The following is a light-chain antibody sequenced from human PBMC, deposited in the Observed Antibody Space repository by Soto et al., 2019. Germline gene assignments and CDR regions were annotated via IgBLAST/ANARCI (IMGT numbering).Light chain of an antibody. Sequence: DIQMTQSPSTLSASVGDRVTITCRASQSISSWLAWYQHKPGKDPKVLVYDVSSLEREAPSGFSGSGYGTELTLTISSLQPDDFATYYLLQYNNYPWTCGQGPKV. CDR2: DVS. J-gene: IGKJ1*01. CDR1: QSISSW. CDR3: LQYNNYPWT. V-gene: IGKV1-5*01.